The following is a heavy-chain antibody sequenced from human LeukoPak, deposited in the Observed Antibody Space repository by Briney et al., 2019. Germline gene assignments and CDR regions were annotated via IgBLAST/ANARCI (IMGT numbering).Heavy chain of an antibody. J-gene: IGHJ6*02. CDR2: IIPILGTA. V-gene: IGHV1-69*04. Sequence: SVKVSCKASGGTFSSYAISWVRQAPGQGLEWMGRIIPILGTANYAQKFQGRVTITADKSTSTAYMELSSLRSEDTAVYYCARVVTATYGMDVWGQGTTVTVSS. CDR3: ARVVTATYGMDV. D-gene: IGHD2-21*02. CDR1: GGTFSSYA.